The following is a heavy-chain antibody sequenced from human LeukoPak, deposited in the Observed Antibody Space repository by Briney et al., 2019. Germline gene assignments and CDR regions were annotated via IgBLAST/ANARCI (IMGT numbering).Heavy chain of an antibody. CDR1: GFTVSSNY. CDR2: IYSGGST. J-gene: IGHJ5*02. CDR3: ARILVRGVLIRHVNWFDP. Sequence: GSLRLSCAASGFTVSSNYMSWVRQAPGKGLEWVSVIYSGGSTYYADSVKGRFTISRDNSKNTLYLQMNSLGAEDTAVYYCARILVRGVLIRHVNWFDPWGQGTLVTVSS. D-gene: IGHD3-10*01. V-gene: IGHV3-66*01.